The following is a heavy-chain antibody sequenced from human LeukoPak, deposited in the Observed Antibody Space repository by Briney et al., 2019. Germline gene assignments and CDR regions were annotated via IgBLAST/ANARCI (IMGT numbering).Heavy chain of an antibody. CDR2: IRDTVET. CDR3: ARGGYYYDSSGYFFDY. D-gene: IGHD3-22*01. V-gene: IGHV3-69-1*01. CDR1: GFSVSHYY. J-gene: IGHJ4*02. Sequence: GGSLRLSCAGSGFSVSHYYMNWVRQAPGKGREWVSLIRDTVETCYADSVKGRFTISRDNAKNSLYLQMNSLRAEDTAVYYCARGGYYYDSSGYFFDYWGQGTLVTVSS.